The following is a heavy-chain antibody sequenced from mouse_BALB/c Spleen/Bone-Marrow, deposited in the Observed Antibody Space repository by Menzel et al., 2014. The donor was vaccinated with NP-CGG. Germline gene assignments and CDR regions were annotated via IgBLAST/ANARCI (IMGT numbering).Heavy chain of an antibody. CDR3: ASRGDYSYAMDY. V-gene: IGHV1-80*01. D-gene: IGHD1-1*01. J-gene: IGHJ4*01. Sequence: VQLVESGAELVRPGSSVKISCKSSGYSFSNYWMNWMKQRPGQGLEWIGQIYPGDGDTNYNGKFKGKATLTADKSSSAAYMQLNSLTSEDSAVYFCASRGDYSYAMDYWGQGTSVTVSS. CDR1: GYSFSNYW. CDR2: IYPGDGDT.